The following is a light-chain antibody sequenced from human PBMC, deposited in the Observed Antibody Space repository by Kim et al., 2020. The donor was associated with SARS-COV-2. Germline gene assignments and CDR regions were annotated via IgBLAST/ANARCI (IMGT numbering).Light chain of an antibody. Sequence: DIQMTQSPSTLSASVGDRVTITCRASQSISSWLAWYQQKPGKAPKLLIYKASSLESGVPSRFSGSGSGTEFTLTISSLQPDDFATDYCQQYNSYSTTFGQGTKVDIK. CDR2: KAS. J-gene: IGKJ1*01. V-gene: IGKV1-5*03. CDR3: QQYNSYSTT. CDR1: QSISSW.